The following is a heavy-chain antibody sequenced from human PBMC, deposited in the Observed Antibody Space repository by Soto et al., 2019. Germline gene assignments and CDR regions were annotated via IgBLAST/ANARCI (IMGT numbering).Heavy chain of an antibody. V-gene: IGHV5-51*01. CDR1: GYSFSNYW. D-gene: IGHD2-15*01. CDR2: IFPADSDT. Sequence: PGDSLKISCKGSGYSFSNYWIAWVRQMPGKGLEWMGIIFPADSDTKYSPSFQGQVTISADKSISTDSLQWGSLKPSETAMYYCASSVVVPSTMNYCDYWGQESMVAVSS. CDR3: ASSVVVPSTMNYCDY. J-gene: IGHJ4*02.